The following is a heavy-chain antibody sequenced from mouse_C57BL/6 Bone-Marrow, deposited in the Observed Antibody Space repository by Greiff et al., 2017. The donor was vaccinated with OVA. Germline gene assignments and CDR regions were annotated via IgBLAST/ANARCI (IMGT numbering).Heavy chain of an antibody. V-gene: IGHV5-4*01. CDR3: ARGESLFDY. Sequence: EVQRVESGGGLVKPGGSLKLSCAASGFTFSSYAMSWVRQTPEKRLEWVATISDGGSYTYYPDNVKGRFTISRDNAKNNLYLQMSHLKSEDTAMYYCARGESLFDYWGQGTTLTVSS. CDR1: GFTFSSYA. J-gene: IGHJ2*01. CDR2: ISDGGSYT.